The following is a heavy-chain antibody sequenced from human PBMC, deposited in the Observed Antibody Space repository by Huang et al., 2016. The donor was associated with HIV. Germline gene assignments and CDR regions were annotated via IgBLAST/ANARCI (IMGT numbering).Heavy chain of an antibody. CDR1: GFTFSSYW. Sequence: DVQLVESGGGLVQPGGSLRLSCAASGFTFSSYWMHWVRQAPGKGMVWVSRINSDGSSTNYAYSVKGRFTISRDNAKNTLYLQMNSLRAEDTAVYYCARDTDVRGGLDYWGQGTLVTVSS. J-gene: IGHJ4*02. D-gene: IGHD4-17*01. V-gene: IGHV3-74*01. CDR2: INSDGSST. CDR3: ARDTDVRGGLDY.